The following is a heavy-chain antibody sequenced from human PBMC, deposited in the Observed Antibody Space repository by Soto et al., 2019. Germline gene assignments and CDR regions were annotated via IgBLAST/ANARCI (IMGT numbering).Heavy chain of an antibody. CDR3: ASTSIAAAGKDYNWFDN. Sequence: GEALKISCKASCYSFTSYGIGWVRQMPGKGLEWMGIIYPGDSDTRYSPSFQGQVTISADKSISTAYLQWSSLKASDTAMYYCASTSIAAAGKDYNWFDNWGQGTL. CDR2: IYPGDSDT. V-gene: IGHV5-51*01. D-gene: IGHD6-13*01. CDR1: CYSFTSYG. J-gene: IGHJ5*02.